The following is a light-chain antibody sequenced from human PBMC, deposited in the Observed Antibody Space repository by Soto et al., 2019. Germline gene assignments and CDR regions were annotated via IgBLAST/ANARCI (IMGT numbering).Light chain of an antibody. Sequence: DIVMTQSRLSLRVTPGEPACISGMSSQSLMHRNGYNFLDWYLQKPGQSQHLLIYWGSNRASGVPDRFSGSGSATDFTLKISRVEAQDVGVYYCMQGLQAPLKVGKGTKVDI. CDR2: WGS. CDR1: QSLMHRNGYNF. V-gene: IGKV2-28*01. CDR3: MQGLQAPLK. J-gene: IGKJ1*01.